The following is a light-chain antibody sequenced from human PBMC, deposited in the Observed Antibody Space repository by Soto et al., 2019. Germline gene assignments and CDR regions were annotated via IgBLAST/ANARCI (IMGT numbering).Light chain of an antibody. Sequence: QSALTQPASVSGSPGQSITISCTGTSSDVGGYNYVSWYQQHPGKAPKLMIYEVSNRPSGVSNRFSGSKSGNTASLTISGLQPEDEADYYCSSYTSISTVVFGGGTKVTVL. J-gene: IGLJ2*01. CDR2: EVS. V-gene: IGLV2-14*01. CDR1: SSDVGGYNY. CDR3: SSYTSISTVV.